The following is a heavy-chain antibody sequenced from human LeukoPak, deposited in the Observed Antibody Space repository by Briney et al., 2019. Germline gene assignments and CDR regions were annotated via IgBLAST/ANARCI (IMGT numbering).Heavy chain of an antibody. Sequence: SETLSLTSTVSGVSISSSTYFWGWIRQPPGKGLEWIGSIFNSGSTHYIPSLRSRATTSVDTTKNQFSLKLTSVTAADTAVYYCARTGLVGVTDHVWGRGKVVTVSS. CDR1: GVSISSSTYF. V-gene: IGHV4-39*01. CDR3: ARTGLVGVTDHV. CDR2: IFNSGST. J-gene: IGHJ3*01. D-gene: IGHD1-26*01.